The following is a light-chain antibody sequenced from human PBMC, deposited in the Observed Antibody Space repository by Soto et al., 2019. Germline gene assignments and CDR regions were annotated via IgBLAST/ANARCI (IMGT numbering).Light chain of an antibody. CDR2: AAS. CDR1: QSVSSTY. J-gene: IGKJ1*01. CDR3: QQYGSSPST. Sequence: EIVLTQSPATLSLSPGDRATLSCRASQSVSSTYLAWYQQKPGQAPRLLIYAASNRATGIPDRFSGGGSGTDFTLTITRLEPEDFAVYYCQQYGSSPSTFGQGTKV. V-gene: IGKV3-20*01.